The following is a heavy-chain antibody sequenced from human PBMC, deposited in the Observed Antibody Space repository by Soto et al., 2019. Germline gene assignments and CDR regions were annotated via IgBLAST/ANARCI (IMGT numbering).Heavy chain of an antibody. V-gene: IGHV1-2*04. CDR1: GYTFTGYY. D-gene: IGHD6-6*01. CDR2: INPNSGGT. Sequence: QVQLVQSGAEVKKPGASVKVSCKASGYTFTGYYMHWVRQAPGQGLEWMGWINPNSGGTNYAQKCQGWVTMTRDTSISTAYMELSRLRSDDTAVYYCARGRTPTGSSSTPIDAFDIWGQGTMVTVSS. CDR3: ARGRTPTGSSSTPIDAFDI. J-gene: IGHJ3*02.